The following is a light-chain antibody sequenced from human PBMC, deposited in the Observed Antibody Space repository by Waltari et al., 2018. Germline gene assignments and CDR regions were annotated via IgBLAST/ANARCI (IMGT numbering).Light chain of an antibody. J-gene: IGKJ4*01. Sequence: EVVLTQSPGTLSLSPGERATLSCRASQSLSSNSLAWYQHKLGQAPRLLIYGASSRATDIPDRFSGSGSATDFTLTISRLEPEDFAVYYCQQYNNWPLTFGGGTKVEIK. CDR1: QSLSSNS. CDR2: GAS. V-gene: IGKV3-20*01. CDR3: QQYNNWPLT.